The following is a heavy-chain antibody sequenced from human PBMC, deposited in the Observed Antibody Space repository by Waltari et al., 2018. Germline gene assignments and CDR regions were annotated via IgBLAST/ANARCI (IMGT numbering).Heavy chain of an antibody. Sequence: QVQLVQSGAEVKKPGSSVKVSCKASGGTFSSYAISWVRQAPGQGLEWMGGIIPIFDTANYAHKFQGRVTITTYESTSTAYMELSSLRSEDTAVYYCARDVSSIVGAIHYMDVWGKGTTVTVSS. D-gene: IGHD1-26*01. J-gene: IGHJ6*03. CDR2: IIPIFDTA. CDR3: ARDVSSIVGAIHYMDV. CDR1: GGTFSSYA. V-gene: IGHV1-69*05.